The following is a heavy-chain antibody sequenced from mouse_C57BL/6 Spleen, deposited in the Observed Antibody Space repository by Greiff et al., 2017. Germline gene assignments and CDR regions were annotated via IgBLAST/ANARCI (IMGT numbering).Heavy chain of an antibody. CDR3: VREDYDGSSPWFAY. Sequence: EVQGVESGGGLVQPKGSLKLSCAASGFTFNTYAMHWVRQAPGKGLEWVARIRSKSSNYATYYADSVKDRFTISRDDSQSMLYLQMNNLKTEDTAMYYSVREDYDGSSPWFAYWGQGTLVTVSA. D-gene: IGHD1-1*01. CDR2: IRSKSSNYAT. CDR1: GFTFNTYA. J-gene: IGHJ3*01. V-gene: IGHV10-3*01.